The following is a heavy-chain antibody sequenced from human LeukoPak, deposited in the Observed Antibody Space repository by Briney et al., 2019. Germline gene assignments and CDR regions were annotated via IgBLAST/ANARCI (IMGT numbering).Heavy chain of an antibody. D-gene: IGHD3-3*01. Sequence: GRSLRLSCAASGFTLSSYAMDWVRQAPGKGLEGVAVISYDGSNKYYADSVKGRFTISRDNSKNTLYLQINSLRAEDTAVYYCARSPRNYDFWIGYFVYWGQGTLVTVSS. J-gene: IGHJ4*02. V-gene: IGHV3-30-3*01. CDR1: GFTLSSYA. CDR3: ARSPRNYDFWIGYFVY. CDR2: ISYDGSNK.